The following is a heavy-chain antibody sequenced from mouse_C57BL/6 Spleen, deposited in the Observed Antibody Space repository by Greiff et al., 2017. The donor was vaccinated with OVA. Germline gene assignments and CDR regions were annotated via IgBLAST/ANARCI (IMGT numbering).Heavy chain of an antibody. CDR3: VRHEYDYPFAY. J-gene: IGHJ3*01. CDR1: GFSFNTYA. D-gene: IGHD2-4*01. Sequence: EVHVVESGGGLVQPKGSLKLSCAASGFSFNTYAMNWVRQAPGKGLEWVARIRSKSNNYATYYADSVKDRFTISRDDSESMLYLQMNNLKTEDTAMYYCVRHEYDYPFAYWGQGTLVTVSA. CDR2: IRSKSNNYAT. V-gene: IGHV10-1*01.